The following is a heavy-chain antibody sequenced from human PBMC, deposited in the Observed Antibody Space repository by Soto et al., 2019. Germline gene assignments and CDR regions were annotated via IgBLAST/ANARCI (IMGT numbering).Heavy chain of an antibody. D-gene: IGHD4-17*01. CDR1: GGSISSYY. CDR2: IYYSGST. V-gene: IGHV4-59*01. CDR3: ARGRDYGDYGLDY. J-gene: IGHJ4*02. Sequence: QVQLQESGPGLVKPSETLSLTCTVSGGSISSYYWSWIRQPPGKGLEWIGYIYYSGSTNYNPSLKSRVTISVDTSKNQFSLKLSSVTAADTAVYYCARGRDYGDYGLDYWGQGTLVTVSS.